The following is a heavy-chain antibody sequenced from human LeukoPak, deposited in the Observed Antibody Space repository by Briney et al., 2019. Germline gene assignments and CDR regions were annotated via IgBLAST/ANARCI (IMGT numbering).Heavy chain of an antibody. CDR3: ARETRSFDP. J-gene: IGHJ5*02. CDR2: MYYSGST. CDR1: GGSISSSTYS. Sequence: PSETLSLTCTVSGGSISSSTYSWGWIRQPPGNGLEWIGSMYYSGSTYYNPSLKSRVTISVDTSKNQFSLKLSSVTAADTAVYYCARETRSFDPWGQGTLVTVSS. V-gene: IGHV4-39*07.